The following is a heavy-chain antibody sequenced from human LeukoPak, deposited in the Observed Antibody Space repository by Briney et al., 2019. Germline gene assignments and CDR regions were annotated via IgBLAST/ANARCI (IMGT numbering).Heavy chain of an antibody. D-gene: IGHD3-10*01. CDR1: GFTFSHYW. V-gene: IGHV3-7*01. CDR2: IKQDGSQK. CDR3: AREGNAFDV. J-gene: IGHJ3*01. Sequence: GGSLRLSCAASGFTFSHYWMSWVRQAPGKGLERVASIKQDGSQKYYGDSVKGRFTISRDNAKNSLYLQMNNLRAEDTAVYYCAREGNAFDVWGQGTMVTVSS.